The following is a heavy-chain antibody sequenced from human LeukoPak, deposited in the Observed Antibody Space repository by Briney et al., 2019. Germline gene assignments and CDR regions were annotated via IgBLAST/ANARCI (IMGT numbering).Heavy chain of an antibody. CDR1: GGSFSGYY. CDR2: ISSSGSTI. CDR3: AREDYYYGMDV. V-gene: IGHV3-11*01. J-gene: IGHJ6*02. Sequence: LSLTCAVYGGSFSGYYWSWIRQAPGKGLEWVSYISSSGSTIYYADSVKGRFTISRDNAKNSLYLQMNSLRAEDTAVYYCAREDYYYGMDVWGQGTTVTVSS.